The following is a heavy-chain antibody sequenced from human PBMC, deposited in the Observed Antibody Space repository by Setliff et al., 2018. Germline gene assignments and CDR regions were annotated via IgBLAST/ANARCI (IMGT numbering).Heavy chain of an antibody. D-gene: IGHD2-2*02. CDR2: IIPIFGTA. Sequence: SVKVSCKASGGTFSSYAISWVRQAPGQGLEWMGGIIPIFGTANYAQKFQGRVTITADESTSTAYMELSSLRSEDTAVYYCARDSRGLVPAAIEGSYYYGMDVWGQGTTVTVSS. J-gene: IGHJ6*02. CDR1: GGTFSSYA. CDR3: ARDSRGLVPAAIEGSYYYGMDV. V-gene: IGHV1-69*13.